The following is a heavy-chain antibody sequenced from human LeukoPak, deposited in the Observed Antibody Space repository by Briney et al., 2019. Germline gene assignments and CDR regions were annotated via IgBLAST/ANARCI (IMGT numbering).Heavy chain of an antibody. V-gene: IGHV4-4*07. CDR1: GGSISSYY. D-gene: IGHD2-2*01. Sequence: SETLSLTCTVSGGSISSYYWSWIRQPAGKGLEWIGRIYTSGSTNYNPSLKSRVTMSVDTSKNQFSLKLSSVTAADTAVYYCARDYQYVVVPAAHNWFDPWGQGTLVTVSS. J-gene: IGHJ5*02. CDR2: IYTSGST. CDR3: ARDYQYVVVPAAHNWFDP.